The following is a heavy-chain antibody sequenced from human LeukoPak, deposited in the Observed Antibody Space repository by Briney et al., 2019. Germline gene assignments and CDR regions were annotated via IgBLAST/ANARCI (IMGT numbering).Heavy chain of an antibody. CDR3: ARVSLGYCSGGSCFPDSWFDP. J-gene: IGHJ5*02. CDR1: GYTFTSYG. D-gene: IGHD2-15*01. V-gene: IGHV1-18*01. Sequence: ASVKVSCKASGYTFTSYGISWVRQAPGQGLEWMGWISAYNGNTNYAQKLQGRVTMTTDTSTSTAYMELRSLRSDDTAVYYCARVSLGYCSGGSCFPDSWFDPWGQGTLVTVSS. CDR2: ISAYNGNT.